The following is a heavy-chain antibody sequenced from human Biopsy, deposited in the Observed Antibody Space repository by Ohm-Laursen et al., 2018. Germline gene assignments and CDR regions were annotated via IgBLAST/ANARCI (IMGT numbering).Heavy chain of an antibody. CDR2: ISGYNGNT. V-gene: IGHV1-18*01. CDR1: GYKFTSYG. J-gene: IGHJ4*02. CDR3: ARIAAAGWDDY. D-gene: IGHD6-25*01. Sequence: PVKVPCKASGYKFTSYGMSWVRQAPGQGFEWMGRISGYNGNTNYAQKFQGRITMTIDAATSTGYMDLRSLKSDDTAVYYCARIAAAGWDDYWGQGTLVTVSS.